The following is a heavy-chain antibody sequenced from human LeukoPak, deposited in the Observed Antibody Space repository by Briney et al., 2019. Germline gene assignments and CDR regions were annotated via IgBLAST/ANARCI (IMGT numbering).Heavy chain of an antibody. Sequence: ASVKVSCKASGGTFSSYAISWVRQAPGQGLEWMGRISPYNANTNYGQKFQGRVTMTTDTSTSTAYMELRSLRSDDTAVYYCARDYCSSTSCYFDYWGQGTLVTVSS. D-gene: IGHD2-2*01. CDR1: GGTFSSYA. CDR2: ISPYNANT. J-gene: IGHJ4*02. V-gene: IGHV1-18*01. CDR3: ARDYCSSTSCYFDY.